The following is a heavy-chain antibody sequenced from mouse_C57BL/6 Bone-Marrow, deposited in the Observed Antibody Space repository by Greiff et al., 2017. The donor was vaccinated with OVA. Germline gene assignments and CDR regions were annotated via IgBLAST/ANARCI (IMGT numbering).Heavy chain of an antibody. J-gene: IGHJ4*01. V-gene: IGHV5-4*01. Sequence: EVKLVESGGGLVKPGGSLKLSCAASGFTFSSYAMSWVRQTPEKRLEWVATISDGGSYTYYPDNVKGRFTISRDNAKNNLYLQMSHLKSEDTAMYYCARDRDYDDRYAMDYWGQGTSVTVSS. CDR3: ARDRDYDDRYAMDY. CDR1: GFTFSSYA. CDR2: ISDGGSYT. D-gene: IGHD2-4*01.